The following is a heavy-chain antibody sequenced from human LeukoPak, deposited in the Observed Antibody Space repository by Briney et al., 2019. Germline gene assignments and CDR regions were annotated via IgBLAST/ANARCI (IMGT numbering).Heavy chain of an antibody. D-gene: IGHD3-10*01. Sequence: SETPSLTCAVSGGSISSYYWSWIRQPPGKGLEWIGHIYNSGNINKNPFLTTRVIISQDTSQNQFSLKLSSVTAADTAVYYCARVLWFGDTQNWFDPWGQGTLVTVSS. J-gene: IGHJ5*02. CDR2: IYNSGNI. CDR1: GGSISSYY. V-gene: IGHV4-59*08. CDR3: ARVLWFGDTQNWFDP.